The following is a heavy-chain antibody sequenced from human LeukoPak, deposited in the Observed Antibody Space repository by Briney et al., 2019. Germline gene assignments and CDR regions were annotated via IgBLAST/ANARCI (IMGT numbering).Heavy chain of an antibody. V-gene: IGHV4-34*01. CDR3: ARGIAVAIDAFDI. CDR2: INHSGST. D-gene: IGHD6-19*01. J-gene: IGHJ3*02. CDR1: GGSFSGYY. Sequence: SETLSLTCAVYGGSFSGYYWSWIRQPPGKGLEWIEEINHSGSTNYNPSLKSRVTISVDTSKNQFSLKLSSVTAADTAVYYCARGIAVAIDAFDIWGQGTMVTVSS.